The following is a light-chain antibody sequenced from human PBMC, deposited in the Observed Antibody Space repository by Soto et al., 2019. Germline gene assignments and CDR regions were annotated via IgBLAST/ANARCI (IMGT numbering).Light chain of an antibody. CDR3: QQYDNLPPDT. CDR2: YAS. J-gene: IGKJ2*01. V-gene: IGKV1-33*01. Sequence: DSQMTQSPSSLSASVGDRVPITCQASQDITNYLNWYRQIPGKAPKLLIYYASNLETGVPSRLSGSGSGTHFTFTISRLQAEDIATYYCQQYDNLPPDTFGQGTKLEI. CDR1: QDITNY.